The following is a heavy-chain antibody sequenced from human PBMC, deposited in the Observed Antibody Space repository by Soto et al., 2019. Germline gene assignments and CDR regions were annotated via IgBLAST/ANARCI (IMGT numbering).Heavy chain of an antibody. D-gene: IGHD3-10*02. Sequence: SETLSLTCTVSGGSISSGGYSWSWIRQPPGKGLEWIGYIYHSGSTNYNPSLKSRVTISVDTSKNQFSLKLSSVTAADTAVYYCARDVRERAVNHYYRMDVSGQGTTVTVSS. CDR3: ARDVRERAVNHYYRMDV. CDR2: IYHSGST. V-gene: IGHV4-61*08. CDR1: GGSISSGGYS. J-gene: IGHJ6*02.